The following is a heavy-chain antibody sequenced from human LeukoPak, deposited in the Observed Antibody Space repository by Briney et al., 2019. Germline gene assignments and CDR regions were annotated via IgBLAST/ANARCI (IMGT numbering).Heavy chain of an antibody. D-gene: IGHD6-13*01. CDR1: GGSISSYY. J-gene: IGHJ4*02. V-gene: IGHV4-59*12. CDR2: VYYTGST. CDR3: ARGGSYSSSPTAFDY. Sequence: PSETLSLTCTVSGGSISSYYWSWIRQPPGKGPEWIGYVYYTGSTNYNPSLMSRVTISVDTSKNQFSLKLSSVTAADTAVYYCARGGSYSSSPTAFDYWGQGTLVTVSS.